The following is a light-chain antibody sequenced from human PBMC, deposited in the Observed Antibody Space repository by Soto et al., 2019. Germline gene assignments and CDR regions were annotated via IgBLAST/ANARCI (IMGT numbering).Light chain of an antibody. CDR3: QQYGSPPQYT. Sequence: EIVLTQSPGTLSLSPGERATLSCRASQSVSSSYFAWYQQKPGQAPRLLIYGASSRGNGIPDRFSGSGSGTEFSLTISRLEPEDFAVYYCQQYGSPPQYTFGQGTEMEIK. J-gene: IGKJ2*01. CDR2: GAS. V-gene: IGKV3-20*01. CDR1: QSVSSSY.